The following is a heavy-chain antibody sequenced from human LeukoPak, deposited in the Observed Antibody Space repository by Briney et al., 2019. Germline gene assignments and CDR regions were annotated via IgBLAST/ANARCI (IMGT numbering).Heavy chain of an antibody. D-gene: IGHD6-19*01. CDR2: MNPNSGNT. J-gene: IGHJ4*02. Sequence: ASVKVSCKASGYTFTSYDISWVRQATGQGLEWMGWMNPNSGNTGYAQKFQGRVTITRNTSISTAYMELSSLRSEDTAVYYCARDSVAGYLDYWGQGTLVTVSS. V-gene: IGHV1-8*03. CDR3: ARDSVAGYLDY. CDR1: GYTFTSYD.